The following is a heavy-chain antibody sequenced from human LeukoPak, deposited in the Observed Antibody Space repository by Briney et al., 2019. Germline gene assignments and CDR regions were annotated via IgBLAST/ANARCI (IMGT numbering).Heavy chain of an antibody. V-gene: IGHV1-18*01. CDR1: GYTFTSYG. J-gene: IGHJ6*03. CDR2: ISAYNGNT. CDR3: ARDKEPKYCSGGSCLYYYYYYMDV. D-gene: IGHD2-15*01. Sequence: ASVKVSCKASGYTFTSYGISWVRQAPGQGLEWMGWISAYNGNTNYAQKLQGRVTMTTDTSTSTAYMELRSLRSDDTAVHYCARDKEPKYCSGGSCLYYYYYYMDVWGKGTTVTVSS.